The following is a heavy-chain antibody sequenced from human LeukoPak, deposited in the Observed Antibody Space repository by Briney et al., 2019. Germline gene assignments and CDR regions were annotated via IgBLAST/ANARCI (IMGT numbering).Heavy chain of an antibody. D-gene: IGHD1-26*01. J-gene: IGHJ4*02. CDR1: GFTFSSYS. Sequence: GGSLRLSCAASGFTFSSYSMNWVRQAPGKGLEWVSVIYSGGNTYYADSVKGRFTIARDNSKNTLYLQMNSLRAEDTAVYYCARDRGAYYRYFDSWGQGTLVTVSS. CDR2: IYSGGNT. CDR3: ARDRGAYYRYFDS. V-gene: IGHV3-66*01.